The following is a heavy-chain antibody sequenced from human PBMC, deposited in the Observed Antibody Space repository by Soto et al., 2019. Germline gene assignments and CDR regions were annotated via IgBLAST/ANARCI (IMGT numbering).Heavy chain of an antibody. J-gene: IGHJ6*02. D-gene: IGHD6-6*01. V-gene: IGHV3-53*01. Sequence: PGGSLRLSCAASWFTVSSNYMSWVRQAPGKGLEWVSVIYSGGSTYYADSVKGRFTISRDNSKNTLYLQMNSLRAEDTAVYYCARDSSSSDYYGMDVWGQGTTVTVSS. CDR2: IYSGGST. CDR1: WFTVSSNY. CDR3: ARDSSSSDYYGMDV.